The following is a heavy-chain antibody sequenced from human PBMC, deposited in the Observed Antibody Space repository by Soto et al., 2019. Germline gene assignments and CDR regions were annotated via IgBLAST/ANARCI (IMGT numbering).Heavy chain of an antibody. D-gene: IGHD1-20*01. CDR1: GGSISSYY. Sequence: SETLSLTCTVSGGSISSYYWSWIRQPAGKGLEWIGRIYTSGSTNYNPSLKSRVTMSVDTSKNQFSLKLSSVTAADTAVYYCARDGEYNWNDGTGLDRHAFYTWGQGTMVTVS. CDR3: ARDGEYNWNDGTGLDRHAFYT. J-gene: IGHJ3*02. CDR2: IYTSGST. V-gene: IGHV4-4*07.